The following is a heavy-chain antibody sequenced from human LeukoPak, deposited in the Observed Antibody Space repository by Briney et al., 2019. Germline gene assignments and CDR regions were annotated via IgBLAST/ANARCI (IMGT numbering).Heavy chain of an antibody. CDR3: AKNLGHYDSSGFLFDY. CDR2: IRYDGFNE. V-gene: IGHV3-30*02. D-gene: IGHD3-22*01. CDR1: GFTFSAYA. J-gene: IGHJ4*02. Sequence: GGSLRLSCAASGFTFSAYAMHWVRQAPGKGLDWVAFIRYDGFNEYYADSVKGRFTIYRDNSKNTVYLQMNSLRAEDTAVYYCAKNLGHYDSSGFLFDYWGQGALVTVSS.